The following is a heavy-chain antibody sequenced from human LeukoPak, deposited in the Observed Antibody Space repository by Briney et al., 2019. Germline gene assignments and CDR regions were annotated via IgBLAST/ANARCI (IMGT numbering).Heavy chain of an antibody. CDR2: IKSKTDGGTT. CDR3: TTDRYYDSSGYFIPYYFDY. D-gene: IGHD3-22*01. J-gene: IGHJ4*02. CDR1: GFTFSNAW. V-gene: IGHV3-15*01. Sequence: GGSLRLSCAASGFTFSNAWMSWVRQAPGKGLEWVGRIKSKTDGGTTDYAAPVKGRFTISRDDSKNMLYLQMNSLKTEDTAVYYCTTDRYYDSSGYFIPYYFDYWGQGTLVTVSS.